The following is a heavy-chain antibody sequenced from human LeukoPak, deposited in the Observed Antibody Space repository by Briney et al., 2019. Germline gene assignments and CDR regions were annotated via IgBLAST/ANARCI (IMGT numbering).Heavy chain of an antibody. D-gene: IGHD4-17*01. V-gene: IGHV4-39*01. CDR1: GGSISSNNYY. Sequence: PAETLSLTCTVSGGSISSNNYYWGWIRQPPGKGLEWIGSIYHSGNTYYNPSLNSRVTISVDTSKNQFSLKLNSVTAADTAVYYCARYGVTTPVEDWGQGTPVTASS. J-gene: IGHJ4*02. CDR3: ARYGVTTPVED. CDR2: IYHSGNT.